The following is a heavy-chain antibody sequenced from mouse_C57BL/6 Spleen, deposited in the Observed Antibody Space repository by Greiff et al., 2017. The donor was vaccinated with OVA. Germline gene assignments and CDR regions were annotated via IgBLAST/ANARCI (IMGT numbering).Heavy chain of an antibody. CDR2: IDPSDGDT. CDR1: GYTFTSYW. D-gene: IGHD1-1*01. CDR3: ARVTVVATRAMDY. J-gene: IGHJ4*01. Sequence: QVQLQQPGAELVKPGASVKLSCKASGYTFTSYWMQWVKQRPGRGLEWIGEIDPSDGDTKYNQQFKGKATLTVDKPSSTAYMQLSSLTSEDSAVYYCARVTVVATRAMDYWCQGTSVTVSS. V-gene: IGHV1-50*01.